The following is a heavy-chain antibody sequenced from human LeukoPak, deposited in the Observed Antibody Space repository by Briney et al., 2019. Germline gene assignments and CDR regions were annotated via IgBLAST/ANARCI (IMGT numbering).Heavy chain of an antibody. J-gene: IGHJ3*02. D-gene: IGHD4-17*01. Sequence: PGGSLRLSCAASGFTFSSYGMHWVRQAPGKGLGWVAVIWYDGSNKYYADSVKGRFTISRDNSKNTLYLQMNSLRAEDTAVYYCARDSLYGDYPNDAFDIWGQGTMVTVSS. CDR1: GFTFSSYG. CDR2: IWYDGSNK. V-gene: IGHV3-33*01. CDR3: ARDSLYGDYPNDAFDI.